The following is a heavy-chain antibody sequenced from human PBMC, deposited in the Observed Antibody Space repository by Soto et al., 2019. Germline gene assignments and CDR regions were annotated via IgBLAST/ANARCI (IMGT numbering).Heavy chain of an antibody. CDR1: ACSISTCDYY. CDR2: IYYSGST. J-gene: IGHJ4*02. D-gene: IGHD1-20*01. V-gene: IGHV4-30-4*01. CDR3: ARARGARYFDY. Sequence: SETLSLTCTLSACSISTCDYYWSWILQPPGKGLEWIGYIYYSGSTYYNPSLKSRVTISVDTSKNQFSLKLSSVTAADTAVYYCARARGARYFDYWGQGTLVTVS.